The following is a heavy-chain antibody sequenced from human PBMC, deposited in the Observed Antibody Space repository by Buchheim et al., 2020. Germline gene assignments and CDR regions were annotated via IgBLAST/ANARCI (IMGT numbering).Heavy chain of an antibody. CDR3: ARDDDCSSTSCYYGMDV. CDR2: IYSCGST. J-gene: IGHJ6*02. D-gene: IGHD2-2*01. V-gene: IGHV3-66*01. CDR1: GFTVSSNY. Sequence: EVQLVESGGGLVQPGGSLRLSCAASGFTVSSNYMSWVRQAPGKGPEWVSVIYSCGSTYYADSVKGRFTISRDNSKNTLYLQMNSLRAEDTAVYYCARDDDCSSTSCYYGMDVWGQGTT.